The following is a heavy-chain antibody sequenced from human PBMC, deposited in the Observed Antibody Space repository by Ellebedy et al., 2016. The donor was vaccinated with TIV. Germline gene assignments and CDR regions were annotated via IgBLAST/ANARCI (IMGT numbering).Heavy chain of an antibody. J-gene: IGHJ4*02. Sequence: PGGSLRLSCAASGFTFNTYAMSWVRQAPGEGLEWVSTISGSGGSTYYADSVKGRFTISRDNTKNTLYMQMNSLRADDTAVYYCAKSVSPDTGIFDFWGQGALVTVSS. CDR2: ISGSGGST. V-gene: IGHV3-23*01. D-gene: IGHD1-14*01. CDR3: AKSVSPDTGIFDF. CDR1: GFTFNTYA.